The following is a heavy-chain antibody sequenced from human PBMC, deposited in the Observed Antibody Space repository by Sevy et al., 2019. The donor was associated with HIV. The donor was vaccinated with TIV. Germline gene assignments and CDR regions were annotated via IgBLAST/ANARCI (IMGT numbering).Heavy chain of an antibody. D-gene: IGHD3-16*01. CDR1: GFTFTNVW. CDR3: TTGGSLFQD. V-gene: IGHV3-15*01. J-gene: IGHJ1*01. Sequence: GGSLRLSCAASGFTFTNVWMSWVRQAPGKGLEWVAHIKSKTDCGTTAYAATVRGRLTISRDKSKNKLYLQMNRLKTEDTAVYYCTTGGSLFQDWGQGTLVTVSS. CDR2: IKSKTDCGTT.